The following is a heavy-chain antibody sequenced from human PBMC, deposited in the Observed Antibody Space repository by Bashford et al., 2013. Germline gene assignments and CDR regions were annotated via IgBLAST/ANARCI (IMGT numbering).Heavy chain of an antibody. Sequence: ASVKVSCKASGYTFTSYGISWVRQAPGQGLEWMGWISAYNGNTNYAQKLQGRVTMTTDTSTSTAYMELSSLRSEDTAVYYCARDEYYYDSSGPLNYWGQGTLVTVSS. CDR2: ISAYNGNT. D-gene: IGHD3-22*01. J-gene: IGHJ4*02. CDR1: GYTFTSYG. V-gene: IGHV1-18*04. CDR3: ARDEYYYDSSGPLNY.